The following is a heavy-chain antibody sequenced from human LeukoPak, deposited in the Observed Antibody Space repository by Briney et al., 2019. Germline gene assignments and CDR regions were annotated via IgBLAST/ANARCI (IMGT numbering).Heavy chain of an antibody. CDR2: VYYSGST. V-gene: IGHV4-59*01. CDR3: ARGKRYFDY. Sequence: SETLSLTCTVSGGSISSYTWSWLRQPPGKGLEWIGYVYYSGSTNYNTSLKSRVTMSVDTSKNQFSLTLSSVTAADTAVYYCARGKRYFDYWGQGTLVTVSS. J-gene: IGHJ4*02. CDR1: GGSISSYT.